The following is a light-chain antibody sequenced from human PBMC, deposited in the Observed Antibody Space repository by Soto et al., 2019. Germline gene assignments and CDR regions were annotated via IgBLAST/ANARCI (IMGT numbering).Light chain of an antibody. CDR1: SSNIGAGYD. V-gene: IGLV1-40*01. Sequence: QSALTQPPSLSGAPGQRVTISCTGSSSNIGAGYDVHWYQQLPGTAPKLLIYANTNRPSGVPDRFSGSKSGTSASLAITGLQAEDEADYYCQSYDSSLSGSDWVFGGGTKVTVL. J-gene: IGLJ3*02. CDR2: ANT. CDR3: QSYDSSLSGSDWV.